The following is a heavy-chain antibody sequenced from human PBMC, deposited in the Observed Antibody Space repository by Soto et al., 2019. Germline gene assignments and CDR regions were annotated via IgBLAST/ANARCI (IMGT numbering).Heavy chain of an antibody. J-gene: IGHJ4*02. D-gene: IGHD3-10*01. CDR2: IKQDGSEK. CDR1: GFTFSSYW. V-gene: IGHV3-7*03. Sequence: EVQLVESGGGLVQPGGSLRLYCAASGFTFSSYWMSWVRQAPGKGLEWVANIKQDGSEKYYVDSVKGRFTISRDNAKNSLYLKMNSLRAEDTAVYYCARESWFGWFDYWGQGTLVTVSS. CDR3: ARESWFGWFDY.